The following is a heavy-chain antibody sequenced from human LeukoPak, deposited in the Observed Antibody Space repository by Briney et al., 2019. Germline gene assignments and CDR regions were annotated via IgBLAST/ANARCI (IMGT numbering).Heavy chain of an antibody. Sequence: PSETLSLTCAVSGGSISSSNWWSWVRQPPGKGLEWIGEINHSGSTNYNPSLKSRVTISVDTSKSQFSLKLSSVTAADTAVYYCARLTDGIVAAAGERYYYYMDVWGKGTTVTISS. CDR1: GGSISSSNW. D-gene: IGHD6-13*01. CDR2: INHSGST. V-gene: IGHV4-4*02. CDR3: ARLTDGIVAAAGERYYYYMDV. J-gene: IGHJ6*03.